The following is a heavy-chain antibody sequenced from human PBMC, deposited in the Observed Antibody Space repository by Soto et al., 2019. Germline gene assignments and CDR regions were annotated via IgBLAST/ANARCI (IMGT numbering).Heavy chain of an antibody. CDR1: GYTFTTYD. CDR2: MNPNRTNT. J-gene: IGHJ5*02. CDR3: VRGGFLSHDHVIIAPATLGFDP. Sequence: QVQLMQSGAEVKKPGASVKVSCKASGYTFTTYDINWVRQAPGQGLEWMGWMNPNRTNTGYAEKFQGRVTMTRDMSISTAYMELSSLRYDDTAVYYCVRGGFLSHDHVIIAPATLGFDPWGQGTLVTVSS. D-gene: IGHD2-2*01. V-gene: IGHV1-8*01.